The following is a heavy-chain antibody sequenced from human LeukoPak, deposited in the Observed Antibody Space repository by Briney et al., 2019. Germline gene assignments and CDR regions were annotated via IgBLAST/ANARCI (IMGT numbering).Heavy chain of an antibody. D-gene: IGHD6-19*01. CDR1: GGSFSGYY. CDR3: ARVAAGSTENWFDL. J-gene: IGHJ5*02. CDR2: IYHDGST. V-gene: IGHV4-34*01. Sequence: SETPSLTCAVYGGSFSGYYWSWIRQPPGKGLEWIGEIYHDGSTNYNPSLKSRLTISTDTSKNQLSLRLRSVTAADTAVCYCARVAAGSTENWFDLWGQGTLVTVSS.